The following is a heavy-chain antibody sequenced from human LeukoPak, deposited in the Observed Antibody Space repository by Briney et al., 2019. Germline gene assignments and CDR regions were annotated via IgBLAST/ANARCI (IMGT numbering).Heavy chain of an antibody. CDR1: GFTFSSYG. CDR2: IRYDGSNK. D-gene: IGHD2-21*02. V-gene: IGHV3-30*02. Sequence: GGSLRLSCAASGFTFSSYGMHWVRQAPGKGLEWVAFIRYDGSNKYYADSVKGRFTISRDNAKNSLYLQMNSLRAEDTAVYYCARIVVVTAIPGVPLYYYMDVWGKGTAVTVSS. J-gene: IGHJ6*03. CDR3: ARIVVVTAIPGVPLYYYMDV.